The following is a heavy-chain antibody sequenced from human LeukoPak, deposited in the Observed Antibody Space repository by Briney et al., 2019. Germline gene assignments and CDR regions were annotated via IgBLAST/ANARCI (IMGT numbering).Heavy chain of an antibody. D-gene: IGHD3-3*01. CDR2: IYPGDSDT. Sequence: ESLKISCKGSGYSFTSYWIGWVRQMPGKGLEWMGIIYPGDSDTRYSPSFQGQVTISADKSISTAYLQWSSLKASDTAMYYCARQMDFWSGYYNWFDPWGQGTLVTVSS. J-gene: IGHJ5*02. V-gene: IGHV5-51*01. CDR3: ARQMDFWSGYYNWFDP. CDR1: GYSFTSYW.